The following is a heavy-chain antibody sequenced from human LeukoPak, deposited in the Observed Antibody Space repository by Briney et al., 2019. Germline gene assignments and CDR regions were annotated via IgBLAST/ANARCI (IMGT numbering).Heavy chain of an antibody. Sequence: GASVRVSCKASGYTFTGYYMHWARQAPGQGLEWMGWINPNSGGTNYAQKFQGRVTMTRDTSISTAYMELSRLRSDDTAVYYCARSFRIAARCHFDYWGQGTLVTVSS. CDR2: INPNSGGT. CDR1: GYTFTGYY. J-gene: IGHJ4*02. CDR3: ARSFRIAARCHFDY. D-gene: IGHD6-6*01. V-gene: IGHV1-2*02.